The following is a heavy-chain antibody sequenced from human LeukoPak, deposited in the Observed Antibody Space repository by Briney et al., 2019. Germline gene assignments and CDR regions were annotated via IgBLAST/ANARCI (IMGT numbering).Heavy chain of an antibody. Sequence: SETLSLTCAVYGGSFSGYYWSWIRQPAGKGLEWIGRIYTSGSTNYNPSLKSRVTMSMDTSKNQFSLKLTSVTAADTAVYYCVRDSPVRYFDWCIDYWGQGTLVTVSS. CDR2: IYTSGST. V-gene: IGHV4-4*07. D-gene: IGHD3-9*01. J-gene: IGHJ4*02. CDR1: GGSFSGYY. CDR3: VRDSPVRYFDWCIDY.